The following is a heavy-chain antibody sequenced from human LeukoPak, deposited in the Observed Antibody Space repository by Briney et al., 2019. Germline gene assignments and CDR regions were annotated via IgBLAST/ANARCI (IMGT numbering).Heavy chain of an antibody. V-gene: IGHV4-59*01. CDR2: ISHTGIT. Sequence: SETLSLTYTVSGASITNYYWSWLRQPPGKGPEWIGYISHTGITNYNPSLESRVIISADTSRNQFSLKLTSMTAADTAVYYCARFRSAADHPDSWGQGTLVTVSS. J-gene: IGHJ4*02. CDR1: GASITNYY. D-gene: IGHD1-14*01. CDR3: ARFRSAADHPDS.